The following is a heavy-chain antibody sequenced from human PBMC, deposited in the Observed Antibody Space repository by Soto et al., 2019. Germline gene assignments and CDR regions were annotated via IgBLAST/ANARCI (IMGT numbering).Heavy chain of an antibody. CDR1: GYIFTSYY. Sequence: ASVKVSCKASGYIFTSYYIHWVRQAPGQGPEWMGWINPFDGSRMFAQSFQGRVTMTRDTSTSTVYMEVSSLRAEDTAVYYCARDYSRYYGMDVWGQGTTVTVSS. D-gene: IGHD2-15*01. V-gene: IGHV1-46*01. CDR2: INPFDGSR. J-gene: IGHJ6*02. CDR3: ARDYSRYYGMDV.